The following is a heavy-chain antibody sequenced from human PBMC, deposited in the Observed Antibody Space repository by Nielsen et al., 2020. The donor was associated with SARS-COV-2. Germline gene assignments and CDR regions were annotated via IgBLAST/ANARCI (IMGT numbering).Heavy chain of an antibody. Sequence: ERQMPGKGLEWVGRIRSKANSYATAYAASVKGRFTISRDDSKNTAYLQMNSLKTEDTAVYYCSSPTVAYWGQGTLVTVSS. CDR3: SSPTVAY. D-gene: IGHD4-23*01. V-gene: IGHV3-73*01. J-gene: IGHJ4*02. CDR2: IRSKANSYAT.